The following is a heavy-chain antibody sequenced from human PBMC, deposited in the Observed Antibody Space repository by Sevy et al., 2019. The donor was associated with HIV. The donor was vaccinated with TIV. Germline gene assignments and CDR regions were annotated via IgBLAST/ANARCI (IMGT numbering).Heavy chain of an antibody. CDR2: LSFACGKI. Sequence: GGSLRLSCAASGFAFYDYSMSWIRQAPGKGLEWVATLSFACGKIKYADSVKGRFTISRDNSKNSFYLQMDNLRVEDTALYYCAREGCTRPHDYWGQGTRVTVSS. CDR1: GFAFYDYS. CDR3: AREGCTRPHDY. D-gene: IGHD2-8*01. J-gene: IGHJ4*02. V-gene: IGHV3-23*01.